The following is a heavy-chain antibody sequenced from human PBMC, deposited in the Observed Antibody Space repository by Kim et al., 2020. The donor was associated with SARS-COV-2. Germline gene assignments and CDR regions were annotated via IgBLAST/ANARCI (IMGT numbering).Heavy chain of an antibody. V-gene: IGHV3-53*01. CDR3: ARDRTIFGETYGMDV. CDR2: IYSGGST. CDR1: GFTVSSNY. J-gene: IGHJ6*02. Sequence: GGSLRLSCAASGFTVSSNYMSWVRQAPGKGLEWVSVIYSGGSTYYADSVKGRFTISRDNSKNTLYLQMNSLRAEDTAVYYCARDRTIFGETYGMDVWGQGTTVTVSS. D-gene: IGHD3-3*01.